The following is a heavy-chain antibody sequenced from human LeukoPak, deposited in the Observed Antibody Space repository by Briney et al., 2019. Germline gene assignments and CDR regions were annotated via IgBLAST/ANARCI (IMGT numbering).Heavy chain of an antibody. V-gene: IGHV4-34*01. CDR1: GGSFSGYY. Sequence: SETLSLTCAVYGGSFSGYYWSWIRQPPGKGLEWIGEINHSGSTNYNPPLKSRVTISVDTSKNQFSLKLSSVTAADTAVYYCAMGYNYDYSLDVWDQGTTVTVSS. CDR2: INHSGST. J-gene: IGHJ6*02. CDR3: AMGYNYDYSLDV. D-gene: IGHD1-1*01.